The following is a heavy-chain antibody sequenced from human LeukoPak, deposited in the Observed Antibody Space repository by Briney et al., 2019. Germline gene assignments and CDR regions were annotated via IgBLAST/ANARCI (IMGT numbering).Heavy chain of an antibody. CDR3: APSPGSY. J-gene: IGHJ4*02. D-gene: IGHD3-10*01. Sequence: SETLSLTCTVSGYSISSGYYWVWIRQPPGKGLEWIAGIHHSGSTYYNPSLKNRVAMSVDTSKNQFSLTLSSVTAADTAVYYCAPSPGSYWGQGTLVSVSS. CDR1: GYSISSGYY. CDR2: IHHSGST. V-gene: IGHV4-38-2*02.